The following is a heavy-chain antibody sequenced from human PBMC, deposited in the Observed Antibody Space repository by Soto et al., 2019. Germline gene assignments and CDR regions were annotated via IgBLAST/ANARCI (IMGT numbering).Heavy chain of an antibody. Sequence: SETLSLTCTVPGGAIISSSYSWGWFRQPPGKGLEWIGSIYYSGSTYYNPSLKSRVTISVDTSKNQFSLKLSSVTAADTAVYYCARLGDSRALYDYWGQGTLVTVS. J-gene: IGHJ4*02. CDR2: IYYSGST. V-gene: IGHV4-39*01. CDR1: GGAIISSSYS. CDR3: ARLGDSRALYDY. D-gene: IGHD1-26*01.